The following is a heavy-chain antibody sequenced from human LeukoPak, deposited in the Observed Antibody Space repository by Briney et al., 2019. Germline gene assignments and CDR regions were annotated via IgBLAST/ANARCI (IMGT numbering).Heavy chain of an antibody. D-gene: IGHD3-16*01. CDR1: GFTFSSYS. CDR3: ASFAYYDYVWGSYSLDY. J-gene: IGHJ4*02. CDR2: ISSSSSTI. V-gene: IGHV3-48*01. Sequence: GGSLRLSCAASGFTFSSYSMNWVRQAPGKGLEWVSYISSSSSTIYYADSVKGRSTISRDNAKNSLYLQMNSLRAEDTAVYYCASFAYYDYVWGSYSLDYWGQGTLVTVSS.